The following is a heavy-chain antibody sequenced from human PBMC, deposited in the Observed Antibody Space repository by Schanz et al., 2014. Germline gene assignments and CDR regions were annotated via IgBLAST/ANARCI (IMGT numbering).Heavy chain of an antibody. D-gene: IGHD3-10*01. V-gene: IGHV1-2*04. CDR1: GYTFSDYY. CDR2: INPNTGGT. Sequence: QVQLVQSGAEVKKPGASVKVSCKASGYTFSDYYIHWVRQAPGQGLEWMGWINPNTGGTNFAQKFQCWLSVTRDTSTSTVYLELSSLRSDDTAVYYCGRGFSRSYIDFWGQGTLIAVSS. J-gene: IGHJ4*02. CDR3: GRGFSRSYIDF.